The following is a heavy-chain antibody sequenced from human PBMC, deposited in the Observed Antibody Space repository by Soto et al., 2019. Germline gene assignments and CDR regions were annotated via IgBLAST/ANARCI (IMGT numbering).Heavy chain of an antibody. CDR2: ISHVETT. V-gene: IGHV4-30-2*06. J-gene: IGHJ4*02. D-gene: IGHD3-3*01. Sequence: SETLSLTCSVSGVTISYGGYSWSWIRQSPGKGLEWLGYISHVETTYYNPSFQSRLSLSIDRTRNQFSLSLSSMTAGDKAVYYCARGGGYDSFDFWGQGIQVTVSS. CDR1: GVTISYGGYS. CDR3: ARGGGYDSFDF.